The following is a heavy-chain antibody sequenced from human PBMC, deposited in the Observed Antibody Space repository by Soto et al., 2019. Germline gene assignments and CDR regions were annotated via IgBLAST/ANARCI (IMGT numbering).Heavy chain of an antibody. Sequence: SETLSLTCTVSGGSISSYYWSWIRQPPGKGLEWIGYIYYSGSTNYNPSLKSRVTISVDTSKNQFSLKLSSVTAADTAVYYCARGYYGSGSSSFDYWGQGTLVTVSS. D-gene: IGHD3-10*01. CDR2: IYYSGST. J-gene: IGHJ4*02. V-gene: IGHV4-59*08. CDR1: GGSISSYY. CDR3: ARGYYGSGSSSFDY.